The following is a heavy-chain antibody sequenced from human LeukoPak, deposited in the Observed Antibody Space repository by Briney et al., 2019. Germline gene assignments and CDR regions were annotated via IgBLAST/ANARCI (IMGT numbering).Heavy chain of an antibody. CDR1: GVSITSYF. J-gene: IGHJ4*02. CDR2: IYHSGST. D-gene: IGHD6-19*01. CDR3: ARGRVPGA. V-gene: IGHV4-59*01. Sequence: SETLSLTCTVSGVSITSYFWSWIRQPPGRGLECIGYIYHSGSTNSNPSLKSRVSISLDTSKNQFSLKLSSVTAADTAVYYCARGRVPGAWGQGTLVTVSS.